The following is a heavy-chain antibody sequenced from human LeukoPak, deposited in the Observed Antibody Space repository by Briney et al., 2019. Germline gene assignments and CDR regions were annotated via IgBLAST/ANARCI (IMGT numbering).Heavy chain of an antibody. D-gene: IGHD3-22*01. CDR2: ISGCGGST. J-gene: IGHJ5*02. V-gene: IGHV3-23*01. Sequence: GGSLRLSCAASGFTFSSYAMSWVRQAPGKGLEWVSAISGCGGSTYYADSVKGRSTISRDNSKNTLYLQMNSLRAEDTAVYYCAKGPSSAAISRWFDPWGQGTLVTVSS. CDR3: AKGPSSAAISRWFDP. CDR1: GFTFSSYA.